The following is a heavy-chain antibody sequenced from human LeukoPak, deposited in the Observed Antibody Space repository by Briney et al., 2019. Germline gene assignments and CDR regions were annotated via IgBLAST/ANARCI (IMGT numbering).Heavy chain of an antibody. Sequence: GGSLRLSCAASGFTFSNAWMSWVRQAPGKGLEWVSGISPNGVITYYADSVKGRFTISRDNSKGTVYLQMNSLRPEDTAVYYCAKDDAWLQYGNWGRGTLVTVSS. V-gene: IGHV3-23*01. D-gene: IGHD5-24*01. CDR1: GFTFSNAW. CDR2: ISPNGVIT. J-gene: IGHJ4*02. CDR3: AKDDAWLQYGN.